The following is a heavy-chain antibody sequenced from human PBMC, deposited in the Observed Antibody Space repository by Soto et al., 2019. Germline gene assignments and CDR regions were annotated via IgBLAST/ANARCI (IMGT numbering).Heavy chain of an antibody. D-gene: IGHD6-13*01. CDR1: GFTFSSHA. J-gene: IGHJ6*02. Sequence: GGSLRLSGSASGFTFSSHAMTWVLQAPGKGLEWVSSISTSGGSTYLADSVKGRFTISRDNSKNTLYLQMISLRAEDTAIYYCAKTKGIGYFYFYGMDVWRQGTTVTVSS. CDR3: AKTKGIGYFYFYGMDV. V-gene: IGHV3-23*01. CDR2: ISTSGGST.